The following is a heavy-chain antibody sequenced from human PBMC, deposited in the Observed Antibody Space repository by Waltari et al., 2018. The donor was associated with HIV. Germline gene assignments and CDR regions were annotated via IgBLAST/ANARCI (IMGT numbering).Heavy chain of an antibody. D-gene: IGHD3-10*01. CDR3: ARGGFYGSGSKVN. V-gene: IGHV3-7*04. CDR2: IKQDGSEK. J-gene: IGHJ4*02. CDR1: GFTFSSYW. Sequence: EVQLVESGGGLVQPGVSLRLSCAASGFTFSSYWMSWVRQAPGKGLDGGANIKQDGSEKYYVDSGNGRFTSSRDNAENSLYLQMNSLRAEDTAVYYCARGGFYGSGSKVNWGQGTLVTVSS.